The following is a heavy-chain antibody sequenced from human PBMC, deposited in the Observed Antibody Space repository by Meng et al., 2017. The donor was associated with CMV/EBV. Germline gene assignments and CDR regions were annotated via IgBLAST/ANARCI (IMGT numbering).Heavy chain of an antibody. J-gene: IGHJ3*02. CDR1: GFTFSSYG. CDR3: AKAGGYNWNDEAFEI. Sequence: GESLKISCAASGFTFSSYGMHWVRQAPGKGLEWVAFIRYDGNNKYYADSVKGRFPISRDNSKNTLNLQMNSLRAEETAVFYCAKAGGYNWNDEAFEIWGQGTMVTVS. CDR2: IRYDGNNK. D-gene: IGHD1-1*01. V-gene: IGHV3-30*02.